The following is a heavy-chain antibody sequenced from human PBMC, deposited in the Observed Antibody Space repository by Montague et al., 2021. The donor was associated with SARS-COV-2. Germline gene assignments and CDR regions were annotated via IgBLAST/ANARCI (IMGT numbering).Heavy chain of an antibody. CDR3: AAQADYYYYSLDV. V-gene: IGHV4-59*08. J-gene: IGHJ6*02. CDR2: IYDSGNV. Sequence: SETLSLTCAVSGGSIRNYYWSWIRQPPGRGLEWIACIYDSGNVDYNPSLKSRVTILVDTSKNQFSLKLSSVTAADTAVYYCAAQADYYYYSLDVWGQGTTATVS. CDR1: GGSIRNYY.